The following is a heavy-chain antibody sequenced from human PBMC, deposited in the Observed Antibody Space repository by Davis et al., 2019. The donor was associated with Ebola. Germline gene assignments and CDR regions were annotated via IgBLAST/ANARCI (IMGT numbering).Heavy chain of an antibody. D-gene: IGHD1-1*01. CDR1: GFTFSSYA. CDR3: AKDLIELIWTEPDY. CDR2: ISGSGGST. V-gene: IGHV3-23*01. Sequence: PGGSLRLSCAASGFTFSSYAMSWVRQAPGKGLEWVSAISGSGGSTYYADSVKGRFSISRDSSKNTLYLQMNSLRAEDTAVYYCAKDLIELIWTEPDYWGQGTLVTVSS. J-gene: IGHJ4*02.